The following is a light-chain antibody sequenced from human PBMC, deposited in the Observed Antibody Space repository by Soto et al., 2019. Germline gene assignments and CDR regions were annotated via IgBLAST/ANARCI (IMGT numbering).Light chain of an antibody. V-gene: IGLV2-14*01. J-gene: IGLJ1*01. CDR3: SSLTTSFTYV. CDR2: EVS. CDR1: SSDVGAYNY. Sequence: ALTQPASVSGSPGHSVAISCTGTSSDVGAYNYISWYQQHPGKAPKLLLSEVSNRPSGVSDRFSGSKSGNTASLTISGLQAEDEADYYCSSLTTSFTYVFGTGTKVTVL.